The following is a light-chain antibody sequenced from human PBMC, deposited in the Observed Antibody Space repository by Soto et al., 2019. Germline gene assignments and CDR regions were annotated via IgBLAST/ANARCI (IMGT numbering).Light chain of an antibody. Sequence: QSALTQPDSVSGSPGQSITISCTGTSSDVGGYKYVSWYQQHPGKAPTLMSYDVSNRPSGVANRFAASKSGNTASLTISGLQAEDEDDYYCTSYSSSRILLFGGGTKLTVL. V-gene: IGLV2-14*01. CDR2: DVS. CDR3: TSYSSSRILL. CDR1: SSDVGGYKY. J-gene: IGLJ2*01.